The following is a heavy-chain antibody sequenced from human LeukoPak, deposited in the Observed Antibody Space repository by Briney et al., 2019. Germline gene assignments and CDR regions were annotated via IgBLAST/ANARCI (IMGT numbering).Heavy chain of an antibody. CDR3: ARVADYDSSGYSYYFDY. CDR1: GYTFTSYY. Sequence: ASVKVSCKASGYTFTSYYMHWVRQAPGQGLEWMGIINPSGGSTSYAQKFQGRVTITTDESTSTAYMELSSLRSEDTAVYYCARVADYDSSGYSYYFDYWGQGTLVTVSS. V-gene: IGHV1-46*01. D-gene: IGHD3-22*01. J-gene: IGHJ4*02. CDR2: INPSGGST.